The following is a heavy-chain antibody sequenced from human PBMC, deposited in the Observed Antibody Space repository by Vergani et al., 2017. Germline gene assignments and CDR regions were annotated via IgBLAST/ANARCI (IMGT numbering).Heavy chain of an antibody. CDR3: ARQAPSGWLQTSYWYFDL. D-gene: IGHD5-24*01. CDR2: IYPGDSDT. Sequence: EVQLVQSGAEVKKPRESLKISCKGSGYSFTSYWIGWVRQMPGKGLEWMGIIYPGDSDTRYSPSFQGQVTISADKSISTAYLQWSSLKASDTAMYYCARQAPSGWLQTSYWYFDLWGRGTLVTVSS. J-gene: IGHJ2*01. CDR1: GYSFTSYW. V-gene: IGHV5-51*01.